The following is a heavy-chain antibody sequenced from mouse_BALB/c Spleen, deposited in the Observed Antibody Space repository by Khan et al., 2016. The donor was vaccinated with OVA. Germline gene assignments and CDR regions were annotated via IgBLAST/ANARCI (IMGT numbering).Heavy chain of an antibody. V-gene: IGHV3-5*02. J-gene: IGHJ1*01. Sequence: EVQLVESGPGLVKPSQTVSLTCTVTGISITSGNYRWSWIRQFPGNKLEWIGNIYYSGTVTYNPSLPSRTTITRDTSKNQFFLEMNSLTAEDTATYYCARDYGSLYWFFDVWGAGTTVTVSS. D-gene: IGHD1-1*01. CDR3: ARDYGSLYWFFDV. CDR2: IYYSGTV. CDR1: GISITSGNYR.